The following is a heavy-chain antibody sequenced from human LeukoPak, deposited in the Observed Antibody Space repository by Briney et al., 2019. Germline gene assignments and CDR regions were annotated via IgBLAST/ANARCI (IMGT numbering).Heavy chain of an antibody. CDR1: GGTFSSYA. CDR3: ARGVQHEVATIWVEFDY. D-gene: IGHD5-24*01. CDR2: IIPIFGTA. Sequence: SVKVSCKASGGTFSSYAISWVRQAPGQGLEWMGRIIPIFGTANYAQKFQGRVTITTDKSTSTAYMELSSLRSEDTAVYYCARGVQHEVATIWVEFDYWGQGTLVTVSS. J-gene: IGHJ4*02. V-gene: IGHV1-69*05.